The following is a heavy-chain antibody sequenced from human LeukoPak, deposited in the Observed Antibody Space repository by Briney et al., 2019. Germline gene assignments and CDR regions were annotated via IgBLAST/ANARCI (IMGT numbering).Heavy chain of an antibody. CDR3: AKDPYQTYRETGSARPDH. Sequence: GGSLRLSCAASGFTFSSYAMTWVRQAPGKGLEWVSSISGSGDYTNYADSVEGRFTISRDNSKNTLYLQMYSLRAEDTAVYYCAKDPYQTYRETGSARPDHWGQGTLVTVSS. V-gene: IGHV3-23*01. CDR2: ISGSGDYT. CDR1: GFTFSSYA. D-gene: IGHD3-10*01. J-gene: IGHJ4*02.